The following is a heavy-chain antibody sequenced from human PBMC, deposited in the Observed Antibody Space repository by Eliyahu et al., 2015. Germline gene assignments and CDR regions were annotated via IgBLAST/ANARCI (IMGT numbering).Heavy chain of an antibody. D-gene: IGHD1-7*01. CDR2: IYPGDSDT. CDR1: GXSFTSYW. CDR3: ASPITGTTNAFDI. J-gene: IGHJ3*02. Sequence: EVQLVXSGAEVKKPGESXXISXXGXGXSFTSYWXGWVRQMPGKGLEWMGIIYPGDSDTRYSPSFQGQVTISADKSISTAYLQWSSLKASDTAMYYCASPITGTTNAFDIWGQGTMVTVSS. V-gene: IGHV5-51*01.